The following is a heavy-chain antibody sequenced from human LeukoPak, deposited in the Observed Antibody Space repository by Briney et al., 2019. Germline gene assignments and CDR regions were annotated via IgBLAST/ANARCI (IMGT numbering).Heavy chain of an antibody. CDR3: ARGGCTNGVCHNWFDP. V-gene: IGHV1-69*06. CDR1: GGTFSSYA. CDR2: IIPIFGTA. J-gene: IGHJ5*02. D-gene: IGHD2-8*01. Sequence: SVKVSCKASGGTFSSYAISWVRQAPGQGLEWMGRIIPIFGTANYAQKFQGRVTITADKSTSTAYMELSSLRSEDTAVYYRARGGCTNGVCHNWFDPWGQGTLVTVSS.